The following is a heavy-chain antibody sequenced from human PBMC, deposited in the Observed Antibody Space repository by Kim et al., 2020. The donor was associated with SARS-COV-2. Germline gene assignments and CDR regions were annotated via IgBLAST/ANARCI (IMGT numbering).Heavy chain of an antibody. D-gene: IGHD3-22*01. V-gene: IGHV3-15*01. Sequence: TDYAAPLKGRFTISRDDSKNTLYLQMNSLKTEDTAVYYCTTTPQLLPNDYWGQGTLVTVSS. CDR2: T. CDR3: TTTPQLLPNDY. J-gene: IGHJ4*02.